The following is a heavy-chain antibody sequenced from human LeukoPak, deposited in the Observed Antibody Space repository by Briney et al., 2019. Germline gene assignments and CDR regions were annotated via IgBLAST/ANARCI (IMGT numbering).Heavy chain of an antibody. CDR1: GGSISSYY. CDR2: IYYSGST. D-gene: IGHD3-22*01. Sequence: SETLSLTCTVSGGSISSYYWSWIRQPPGKGLEWIGYIYYSGSTNYNPSLKSRVTISVDTSKNQFSLKLSSVTAADTAVYYCASARRGYYYDSSGPHPYFQHWGQGTLVTASS. J-gene: IGHJ1*01. CDR3: ASARRGYYYDSSGPHPYFQH. V-gene: IGHV4-59*12.